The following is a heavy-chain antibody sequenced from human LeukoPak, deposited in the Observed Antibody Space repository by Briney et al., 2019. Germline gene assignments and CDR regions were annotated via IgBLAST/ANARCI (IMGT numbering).Heavy chain of an antibody. CDR2: INHSGST. CDR3: ARGFRRTYYYDSSGYPFDY. J-gene: IGHJ4*02. V-gene: IGHV4-34*01. CDR1: GGSFSGYY. D-gene: IGHD3-22*01. Sequence: SETLSLTCAVYGGSFSGYYWSWIRQPPGKGLEWIGEINHSGSTNYNPPLKSRVTISVDTSKNQFSLKLSSVTAADTAVYYCARGFRRTYYYDSSGYPFDYWGQGTLVTVSS.